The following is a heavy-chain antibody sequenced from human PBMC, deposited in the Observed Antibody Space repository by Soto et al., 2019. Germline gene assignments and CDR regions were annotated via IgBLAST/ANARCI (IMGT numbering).Heavy chain of an antibody. CDR1: GGSISSDSYF. CDR2: IDYIGRA. J-gene: IGHJ3*02. CDR3: AREVKSAAASAAFDI. Sequence: SETLSLTCTVSGGSISSDSYFWSWIRQHPGKGLEWIGYIDYIGRAYYNPSLKSRVTTSVDTSKNQFSLRLSSVTVADTATYYCAREVKSAAASAAFDIWGQGTVVTV. D-gene: IGHD2-15*01. V-gene: IGHV4-31*03.